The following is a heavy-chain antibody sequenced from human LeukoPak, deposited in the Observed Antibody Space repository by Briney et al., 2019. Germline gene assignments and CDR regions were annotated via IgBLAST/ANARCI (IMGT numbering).Heavy chain of an antibody. CDR3: ARLHHDYGSGTYGGAYNYYMDV. V-gene: IGHV4-59*10. CDR1: GGSFSGYY. D-gene: IGHD3-10*01. J-gene: IGHJ6*03. CDR2: IYTSGST. Sequence: SETLSLTCAVYGGSFSGYYWSWIRQPAGKGLEWIGRIYTSGSTNYNPSLKSRVTISVDTSKNQFSLRLNSVTAADTAVYYCARLHHDYGSGTYGGAYNYYMDVWGKGTTVTVSS.